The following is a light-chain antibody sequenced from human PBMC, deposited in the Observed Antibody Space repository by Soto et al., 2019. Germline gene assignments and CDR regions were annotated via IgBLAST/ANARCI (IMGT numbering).Light chain of an antibody. CDR2: DAS. Sequence: EIVLTQSPATLSLSPGERATLSCRASQSVSSYLAWYQQKPGQAPRLLIYDASNRATGNPARFSGSGSGTDFTLTISRLETEYFSVYYCPPRSNSPLSFAEVTKVEIK. J-gene: IGKJ4*01. CDR1: QSVSSY. CDR3: PPRSNSPLS. V-gene: IGKV3-11*01.